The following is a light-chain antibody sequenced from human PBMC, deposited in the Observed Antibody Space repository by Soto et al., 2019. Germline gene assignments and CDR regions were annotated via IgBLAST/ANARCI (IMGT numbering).Light chain of an antibody. CDR2: DAS. J-gene: IGKJ4*01. CDR3: QQYDNLLLT. V-gene: IGKV1-33*01. CDR1: RDIRTN. Sequence: DIQMTQSPSSLSASVEEEAPFTAQPIRDIRTNLNGYKQKQGKAPKLLIYDASNLETGVPSRFSGSGSGTDFTFTISSLQPEDIATYYCQQYDNLLLTFGGGTKVEIK.